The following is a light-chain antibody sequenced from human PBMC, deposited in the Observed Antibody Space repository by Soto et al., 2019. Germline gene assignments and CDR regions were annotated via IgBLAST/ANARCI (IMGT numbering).Light chain of an antibody. CDR2: GAS. CDR3: QQRNDWPIT. Sequence: EIVLTQSPASLSVSPGERATLSCRASQSVDSHLVWYKQKPGQAPRLLSFGASNRATGIPARFSGSGSGTEFTLAINRLEPDDFEVYYCQQRNDWPITFGQGTRLEIK. CDR1: QSVDSH. V-gene: IGKV3-11*01. J-gene: IGKJ5*01.